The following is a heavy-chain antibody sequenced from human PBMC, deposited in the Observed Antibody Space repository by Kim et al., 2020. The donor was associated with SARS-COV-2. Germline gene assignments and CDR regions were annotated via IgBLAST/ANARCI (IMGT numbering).Heavy chain of an antibody. V-gene: IGHV1-24*01. Sequence: ASVKVSCKVSGYTLTELSMHWVRQAPGKGLEWMGRFDPEDGETIYAQKFQGRVTMTEDTSTDTAYMELSSLRSEDTAVYYCATGPPYCSSTSCYFQKWFDPWGQGTLVTVSS. CDR1: GYTLTELS. CDR2: FDPEDGET. CDR3: ATGPPYCSSTSCYFQKWFDP. D-gene: IGHD2-2*01. J-gene: IGHJ5*02.